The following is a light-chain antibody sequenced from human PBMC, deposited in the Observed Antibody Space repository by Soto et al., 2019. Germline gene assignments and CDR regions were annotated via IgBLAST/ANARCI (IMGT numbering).Light chain of an antibody. V-gene: IGKV3-15*01. CDR3: QQYNNWPLT. Sequence: EIVITQSPTALSVSPGERATLSCWASQSVSSNLAWYQQKPGQAPRLLIYGASTRATGIPARFSGSGSGTEFTLTISSLQSEDFAVYYCQQYNNWPLTFGGGTKVDIK. CDR1: QSVSSN. J-gene: IGKJ4*01. CDR2: GAS.